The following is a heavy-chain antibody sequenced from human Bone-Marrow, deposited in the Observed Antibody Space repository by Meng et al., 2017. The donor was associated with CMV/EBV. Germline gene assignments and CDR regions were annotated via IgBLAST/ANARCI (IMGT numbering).Heavy chain of an antibody. CDR2: INHSGST. CDR1: GGSISSSSYY. V-gene: IGHV4-39*07. Sequence: SETLSLTCTVSGGSISSSSYYWGWIRQPPGKGLEWIGEINHSGSTNYNPSLKSRVTISVDTSKNQFSLKLSSVTAADTAVYYCASNRIVVVPAAMDYYYYYGMDVWGQGTTVTVSS. CDR3: ASNRIVVVPAAMDYYYYYGMDV. J-gene: IGHJ6*02. D-gene: IGHD2-2*01.